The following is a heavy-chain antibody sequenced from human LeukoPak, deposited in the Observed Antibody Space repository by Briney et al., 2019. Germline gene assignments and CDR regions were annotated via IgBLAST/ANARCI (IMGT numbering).Heavy chain of an antibody. J-gene: IGHJ4*02. D-gene: IGHD3-10*01. CDR1: GFRFSDFW. Sequence: PGGSLRLSCTAPGFRFSDFWMHWVRQAPGKGLEWVSRIRGDWHDTTYADSVKGRFTISRDNAQNTLYLQMNSLRVEDTAVYYCASDRVLGSGSLDNWGQGTLVTVSS. CDR2: IRGDWHDT. CDR3: ASDRVLGSGSLDN. V-gene: IGHV3-74*01.